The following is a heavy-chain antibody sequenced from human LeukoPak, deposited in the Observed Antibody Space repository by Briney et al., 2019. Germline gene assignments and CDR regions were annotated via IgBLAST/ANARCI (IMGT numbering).Heavy chain of an antibody. D-gene: IGHD1-26*01. CDR2: IIPIFGTA. CDR3: ASPVRFEWEPHDAFDT. J-gene: IGHJ3*02. CDR1: GGTFSSYA. Sequence: ASVNVSCKASGGTFSSYAISWVRQAPGQGLEWMGGIIPIFGTANYAQKFQGRVTITTDESTSTAYMELSSLRSEDTAVYYCASPVRFEWEPHDAFDTWGQGTMVTVSS. V-gene: IGHV1-69*05.